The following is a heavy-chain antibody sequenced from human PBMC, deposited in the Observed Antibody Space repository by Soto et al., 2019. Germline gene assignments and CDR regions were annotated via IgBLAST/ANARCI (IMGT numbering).Heavy chain of an antibody. CDR2: INPNTGGT. J-gene: IGHJ6*02. CDR1: GYTFTDHY. CDR3: ARSLQPKIVGGMDV. V-gene: IGHV1-2*02. D-gene: IGHD2-21*01. Sequence: GASVKVSCKASGYTFTDHYMHWVRQAPGQGLEWMGWINPNTGGTRYAQKFQGRVTMTRDTSISTASMDLSMLTSDDTATYYCARSLQPKIVGGMDVWGQGTTVTVS.